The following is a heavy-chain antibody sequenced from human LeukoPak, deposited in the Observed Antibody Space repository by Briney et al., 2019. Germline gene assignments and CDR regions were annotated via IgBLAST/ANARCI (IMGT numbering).Heavy chain of an antibody. CDR1: GGTFSSYA. Sequence: SVKVSCKASGGTFSSYAISWVRQAPGQGLEWMGGIIPIFGTANYAQKFQGRVTITADESTSTAYMELSSLRSEDTAVYYRAKGPEDRVEMATTWGQGTLVTVSS. D-gene: IGHD5-24*01. J-gene: IGHJ5*02. V-gene: IGHV1-69*13. CDR2: IIPIFGTA. CDR3: AKGPEDRVEMATT.